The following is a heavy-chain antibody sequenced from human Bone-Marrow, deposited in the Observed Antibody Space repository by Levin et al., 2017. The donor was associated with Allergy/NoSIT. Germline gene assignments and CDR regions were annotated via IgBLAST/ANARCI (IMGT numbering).Heavy chain of an antibody. CDR1: GFSFRSSG. J-gene: IGHJ5*02. V-gene: IGHV3-30*18. CDR2: ISYDGDFT. D-gene: IGHD3-9*01. CDR3: AKSPTLTGYYEWFDP. Sequence: LSLTCAASGFSFRSSGMHWVRPAPGKGLEWVGLISYDGDFTFYGDSVKGRFTISRDNSNNTLFLQMDSVSAEGTAIYYCAKSPTLTGYYEWFDPWGQGTLVTVSS.